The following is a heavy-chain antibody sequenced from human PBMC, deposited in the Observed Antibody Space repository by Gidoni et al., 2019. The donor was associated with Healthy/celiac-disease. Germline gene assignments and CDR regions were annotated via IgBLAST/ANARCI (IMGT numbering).Heavy chain of an antibody. CDR1: GFPLSGYA. V-gene: IGHV3-30-3*01. D-gene: IGHD5-18*01. Sequence: QVQLVGSGGGVVQPGRSLRLSCAASGFPLSGYAMHWVRQAPVKGLEWVAVITNDGSNKYYADSVKGRFTISRDNSKNTLYLQMNSLRAEDTAVYYCARDLGGYSYGNNYYYYGMDVWGQGTTVTVSS. J-gene: IGHJ6*02. CDR2: ITNDGSNK. CDR3: ARDLGGYSYGNNYYYYGMDV.